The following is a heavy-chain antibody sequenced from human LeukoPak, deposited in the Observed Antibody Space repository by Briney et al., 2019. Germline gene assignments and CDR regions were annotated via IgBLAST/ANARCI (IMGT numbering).Heavy chain of an antibody. V-gene: IGHV3-30*04. CDR2: ISYDGSNK. J-gene: IGHJ4*02. D-gene: IGHD5-24*01. CDR1: GFTFSSYA. CDR3: ATTRRWLQFDIDY. Sequence: GRSLRLSCAASGFTFSSYAMHWVRQAPGKGLEWVAVISYDGSNKYYADSVKGRFTISRDNSKNALYLQMNSLRAEDTAVYYCATTRRWLQFDIDYWGQGTLVTVSS.